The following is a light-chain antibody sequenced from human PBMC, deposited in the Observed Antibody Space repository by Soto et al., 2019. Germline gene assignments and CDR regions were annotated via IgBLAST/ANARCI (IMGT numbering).Light chain of an antibody. J-gene: IGLJ2*01. CDR2: SSN. V-gene: IGLV1-44*01. Sequence: QSVLTQPPSASGTPGQRVTMSCSGSSSNIASNTVNWYQQLPGTAPKLLIDSSNQRPSGVPDRFSGSKSGTSASLAISGLQYEDEADYSCAAWDDSLNGVVFGGGTQLPVL. CDR1: SSNIASNT. CDR3: AAWDDSLNGVV.